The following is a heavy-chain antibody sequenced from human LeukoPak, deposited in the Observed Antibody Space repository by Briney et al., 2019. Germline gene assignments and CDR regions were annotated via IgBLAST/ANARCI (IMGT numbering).Heavy chain of an antibody. CDR2: MNPNSGNT. Sequence: ASVKVSCKASGYTFTSYDINWVRQATGQGLEWMGWMNPNSGNTGYAQKFQGRVTITRNTSISTAYMELSSLRSEDTAVYYCARTDYDILTGYYKIDYWGQGTLVTVSS. V-gene: IGHV1-8*03. CDR3: ARTDYDILTGYYKIDY. J-gene: IGHJ4*02. CDR1: GYTFTSYD. D-gene: IGHD3-9*01.